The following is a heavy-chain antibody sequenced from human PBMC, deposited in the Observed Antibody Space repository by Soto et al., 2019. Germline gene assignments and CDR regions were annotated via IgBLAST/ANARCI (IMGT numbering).Heavy chain of an antibody. J-gene: IGHJ4*02. CDR2: IYYSGST. V-gene: IGHV4-39*01. CDR3: ARPQGRTSASNYFDY. Sequence: PSETLSLTCTVSGGSISSSSYYWGWIRQPPGKGLEWIGSIYYSGSTYYNPSLKSRVTISVDTSKNQFSLKLSSVTAADTAVYYCARPQGRTSASNYFDYWGQGTLVTVSS. D-gene: IGHD2-2*01. CDR1: GGSISSSSYY.